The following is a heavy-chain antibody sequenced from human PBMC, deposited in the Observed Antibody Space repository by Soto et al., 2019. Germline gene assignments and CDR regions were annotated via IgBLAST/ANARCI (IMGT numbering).Heavy chain of an antibody. CDR2: INHSGSN. Sequence: PSATLSLTCFFSGWSFSTYYYNWLRQSPGKGLEWIGEINHSGSNNYSPSLKSRVTMSLDTSKNQFSLKLTSVTAADTAVYYCARGGSNDWQVAFDIWGQGTMVTVSS. CDR3: ARGGSNDWQVAFDI. V-gene: IGHV4-34*01. CDR1: GWSFSTYY. J-gene: IGHJ3*02. D-gene: IGHD3-9*01.